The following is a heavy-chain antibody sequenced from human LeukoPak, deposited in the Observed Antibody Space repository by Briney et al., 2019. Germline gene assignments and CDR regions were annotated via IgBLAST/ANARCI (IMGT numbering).Heavy chain of an antibody. J-gene: IGHJ4*02. CDR2: MNPNSGNT. V-gene: IGHV1-8*01. CDR1: GYTFTRYD. CDR3: ARVRGVRRVIRLDFYY. Sequence: ASVKVSCQASGYTFTRYDINWVRQATGQGLEWMGWMNPNSGNTGYAQKFQGRVTMTRNTSISTAYMELSSLRSEDTAVYYCARVRGVRRVIRLDFYYWGQGTLVTVSS. D-gene: IGHD3-10*01.